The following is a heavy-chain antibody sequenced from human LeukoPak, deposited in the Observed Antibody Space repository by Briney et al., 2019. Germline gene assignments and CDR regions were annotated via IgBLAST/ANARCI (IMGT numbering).Heavy chain of an antibody. CDR2: IYYRGST. CDR1: GGSISSYY. D-gene: IGHD1-14*01. V-gene: IGHV4-59*01. J-gene: IGHJ3*02. CDR3: ARGSKTTDAFDI. Sequence: SETLSLTCTVSGGSISSYYWSWIRQPPGKGLEWIGYIYYRGSTNYNPSLKSRVTISVDTSKNQFSLKLSSVTAADTAVYYCARGSKTTDAFDIWGQGTMVTVSS.